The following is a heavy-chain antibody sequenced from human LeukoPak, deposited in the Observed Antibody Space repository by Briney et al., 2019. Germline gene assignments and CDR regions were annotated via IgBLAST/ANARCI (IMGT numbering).Heavy chain of an antibody. CDR2: MNPNSGGT. CDR1: GYTFTSYD. CDR3: ARDRIVGATTNYYYYYYMDV. V-gene: IGHV1-2*02. J-gene: IGHJ6*03. Sequence: ALVKVSCKASGYTFTSYDINWVRQATGQGLEWMGWMNPNSGGTNYAQKFQGRVTMTRDTSISTAYMEPSRLRSDDTAVYYCARDRIVGATTNYYYYYYMDVWGKGTTVTVSS. D-gene: IGHD1-26*01.